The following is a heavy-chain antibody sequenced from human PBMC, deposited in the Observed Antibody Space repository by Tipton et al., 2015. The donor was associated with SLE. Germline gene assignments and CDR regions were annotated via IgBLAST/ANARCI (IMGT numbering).Heavy chain of an antibody. J-gene: IGHJ6*02. Sequence: TLSLTCTVSGGSISGYYWSWIRQPPGKGLEWIGYIYHSGSTNYNPSLKSRVTISVDTSKNQFSLKLSSVTAADTAVYYCARSGSGYDPYYYYGMDVWGQGTTVTVSS. V-gene: IGHV4-59*01. D-gene: IGHD5-12*01. CDR2: IYHSGST. CDR3: ARSGSGYDPYYYYGMDV. CDR1: GGSISGYY.